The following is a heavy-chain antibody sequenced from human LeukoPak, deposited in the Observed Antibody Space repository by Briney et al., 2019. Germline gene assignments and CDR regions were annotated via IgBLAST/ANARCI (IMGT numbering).Heavy chain of an antibody. J-gene: IGHJ3*02. D-gene: IGHD6-13*01. CDR2: IRQDGSRK. CDR3: ARGAGSQTDGIWYDAFDM. CDR1: GFIFNKYW. Sequence: GGSLRLSCAASGFIFNKYWMTWVRQAPGKGLEWVANIRQDGSRKSYVDSVEGRFTISRDNAQNSLFLEMNSLRAEDTAVYYCARGAGSQTDGIWYDAFDMWGPGTRVTVSS. V-gene: IGHV3-7*01.